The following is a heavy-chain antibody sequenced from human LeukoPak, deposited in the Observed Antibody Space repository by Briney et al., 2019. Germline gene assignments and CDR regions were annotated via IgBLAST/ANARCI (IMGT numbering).Heavy chain of an antibody. Sequence: ASVKVSCKASGYTFTSYDINWVRQATGQGPEWRGWMNPNRGNTGYAQKVQGRVTMTSNTSISTAYMELSSLRSEDTAVYYCAIRYYYDSSGYYSNCFDPWGQGTLVTVSS. V-gene: IGHV1-8*01. J-gene: IGHJ5*02. CDR1: GYTFTSYD. D-gene: IGHD3-22*01. CDR3: AIRYYYDSSGYYSNCFDP. CDR2: MNPNRGNT.